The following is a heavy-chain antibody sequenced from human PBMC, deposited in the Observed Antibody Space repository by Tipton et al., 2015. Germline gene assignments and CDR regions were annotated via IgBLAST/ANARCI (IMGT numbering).Heavy chain of an antibody. J-gene: IGHJ3*02. V-gene: IGHV4-4*02. Sequence: TLSLTCSVFGGSITTINWCTWVRQPPGKGLEWIGEVYHTGTTNYTPSLKSRLTISVDKSKNHFSLKLNSVTAADTAVYYCATDRGRFGGHDAFDIWGQGIMVTVAS. CDR1: GGSITTINW. D-gene: IGHD4-23*01. CDR3: ATDRGRFGGHDAFDI. CDR2: VYHTGTT.